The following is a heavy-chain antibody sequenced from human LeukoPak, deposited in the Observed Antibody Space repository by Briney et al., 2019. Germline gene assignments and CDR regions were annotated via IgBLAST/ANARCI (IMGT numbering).Heavy chain of an antibody. D-gene: IGHD4-17*01. Sequence: GRSLRLSCAASGFTFSSYAMHWVRQAPGKGLEWVAVISYDGSNKYYADSVKGRFTISRDNSKNTLYLQMNSLRAEDTAVYYCARDQGYGDYAEGHDAFDIWGQGTMVTVSS. CDR3: ARDQGYGDYAEGHDAFDI. V-gene: IGHV3-30*04. J-gene: IGHJ3*02. CDR2: ISYDGSNK. CDR1: GFTFSSYA.